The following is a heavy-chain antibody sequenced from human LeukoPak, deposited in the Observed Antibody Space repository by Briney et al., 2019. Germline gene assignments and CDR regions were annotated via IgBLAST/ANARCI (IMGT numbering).Heavy chain of an antibody. V-gene: IGHV3-23*01. CDR3: AKDSRGSYYVLRSIGSSVDWFDP. J-gene: IGHJ5*02. D-gene: IGHD1-26*01. Sequence: GGSLRLSCAASGFTFNTYAMSWVRQAPGKGLEWVSTISRRGDATYYADAVRGRFTTSRDNFRNTLDLQMNSLRAEDTAVYYCAKDSRGSYYVLRSIGSSVDWFDPWGQGTLVTVSS. CDR2: ISRRGDAT. CDR1: GFTFNTYA.